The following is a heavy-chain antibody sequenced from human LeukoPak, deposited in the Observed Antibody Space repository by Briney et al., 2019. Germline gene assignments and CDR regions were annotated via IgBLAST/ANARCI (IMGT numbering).Heavy chain of an antibody. CDR1: GGSISSGGFY. D-gene: IGHD3-22*01. CDR3: ARYDDSSGCYFDY. V-gene: IGHV4-31*03. J-gene: IGHJ4*02. Sequence: PSETLSLTCTVSGGSISSGGFYWSWIRQHPGKGLEWIGYIYYSGSTYYNPSLKSRVTISVDTSKNQFSLKLSSVTAADTAVYYCARYDDSSGCYFDYWGQGTLVTVSS. CDR2: IYYSGST.